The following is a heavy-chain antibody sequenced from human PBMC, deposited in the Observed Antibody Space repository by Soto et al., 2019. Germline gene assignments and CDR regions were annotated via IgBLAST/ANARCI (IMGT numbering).Heavy chain of an antibody. CDR1: GYTFTSYD. D-gene: IGHD6-25*01. J-gene: IGHJ6*03. V-gene: IGHV1-8*01. Sequence: ASVKVSCKASGYTFTSYDINWVRQATGQGLEWMGWMNPNSGNTGYAQKFQGRVTMTRNTSISTAYMELGSLGSEDTAVYYCARGLRSSGPIYYYYYMDVWGKGTTVTVSS. CDR2: MNPNSGNT. CDR3: ARGLRSSGPIYYYYYMDV.